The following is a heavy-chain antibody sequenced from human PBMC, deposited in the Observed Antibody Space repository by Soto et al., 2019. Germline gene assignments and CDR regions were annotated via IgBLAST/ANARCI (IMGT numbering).Heavy chain of an antibody. V-gene: IGHV1-69*06. D-gene: IGHD2-2*01. CDR2: IIPIFGTA. Sequence: QVQLVQSGAEVKKPGSSVKVSCKASGGTFSSYAISWVRQAPGQGLEWMGGIIPIFGTANYAQKFQGRVTITADKSTSTAYMELSSLRSEDTAVYYCARDSTYCSSTSCYSFDPWGQGTLVTVSS. J-gene: IGHJ5*02. CDR1: GGTFSSYA. CDR3: ARDSTYCSSTSCYSFDP.